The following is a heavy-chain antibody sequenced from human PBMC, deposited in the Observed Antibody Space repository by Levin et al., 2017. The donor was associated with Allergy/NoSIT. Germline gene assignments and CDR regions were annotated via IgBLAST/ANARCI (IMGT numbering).Heavy chain of an antibody. CDR3: AGDSGSYYPYYYGMDV. V-gene: IGHV3-53*01. CDR1: GFTVSSNY. D-gene: IGHD1-26*01. Sequence: LSLTCAASGFTVSSNYMSWVRQAPGKGLEWVSVIYSGGSTYYADSVKGRFTISRDNSKNTLYLQMNSLRAEDTAVYYCAGDSGSYYPYYYGMDVWGQGTTVTVSS. CDR2: IYSGGST. J-gene: IGHJ6*02.